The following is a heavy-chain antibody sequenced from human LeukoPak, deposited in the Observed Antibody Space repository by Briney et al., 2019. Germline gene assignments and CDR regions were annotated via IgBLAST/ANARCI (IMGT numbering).Heavy chain of an antibody. CDR1: GYTFTDYY. J-gene: IGHJ3*02. CDR3: AREAGDNAFDI. Sequence: GASVKVSCKASGYTFTDYYMHWVRQAPGQGLEWMGWINPNSGGTNYVQKFQGRVTMTRDTSISTAYMEVSRLRSDDTAAYYCAREAGDNAFDIWGQGTMVTVSS. V-gene: IGHV1-2*02. CDR2: INPNSGGT. D-gene: IGHD2-21*01.